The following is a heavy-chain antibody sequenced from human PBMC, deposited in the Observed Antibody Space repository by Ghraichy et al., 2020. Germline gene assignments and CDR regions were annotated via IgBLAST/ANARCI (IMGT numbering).Heavy chain of an antibody. CDR3: ARDSPYCSGGSCFSDY. CDR1: GFTFSDYY. V-gene: IGHV3-11*06. CDR2: ISSYSTYT. D-gene: IGHD2-15*01. Sequence: SCAASGFTFSDYYMSWIRQAPGKGLEWVSDISSYSTYTKYADSVKGRVTISRDNAKNSLYLQMNSLRAEDTAVYYCARDSPYCSGGSCFSDYWGQGTLVTVSS. J-gene: IGHJ4*02.